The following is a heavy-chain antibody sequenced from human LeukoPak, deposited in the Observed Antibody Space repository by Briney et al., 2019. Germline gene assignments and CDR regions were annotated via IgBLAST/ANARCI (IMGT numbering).Heavy chain of an antibody. D-gene: IGHD3-3*01. CDR1: GGSISSYY. CDR2: IYTSGST. J-gene: IGHJ4*02. CDR3: ARDTDFWSGYHDGFDY. Sequence: SETLSLTCTVSGGSISSYYWSWIRQPAGKGLEWIGRIYTSGSTNYNPSLKSRVTMSVDTSKNQFSLKLSSVTAADTAVCYCARDTDFWSGYHDGFDYWGQGTLVTVSS. V-gene: IGHV4-4*07.